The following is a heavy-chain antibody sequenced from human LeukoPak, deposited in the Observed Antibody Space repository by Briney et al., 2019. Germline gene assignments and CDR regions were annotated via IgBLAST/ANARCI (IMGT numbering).Heavy chain of an antibody. D-gene: IGHD4-17*01. CDR3: AKNSRTTVTTGEDY. CDR1: GFTFSSYA. Sequence: PGGSLRLSCAASGFTFSSYAMSWVRQAPGKGLEWVSGISGSGGSTYYADSVKGRFTISRDNSKNTLYLQMNSLRAEDTAVYYCAKNSRTTVTTGEDYWGQGTLVTVSS. CDR2: ISGSGGST. J-gene: IGHJ4*02. V-gene: IGHV3-23*01.